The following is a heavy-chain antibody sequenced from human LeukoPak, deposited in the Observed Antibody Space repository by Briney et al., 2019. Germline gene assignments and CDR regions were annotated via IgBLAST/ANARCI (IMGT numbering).Heavy chain of an antibody. J-gene: IGHJ3*02. CDR2: IYHTGST. D-gene: IGHD6-19*01. Sequence: SSETLSLTCIVSGHSISSGNYWAWIRQPPGKGLEWIGSIYHTGSTYYNPTLKSRVTISVDTSKNQFSLKLTSVTAADMAVYYCALWAGRTDAFDIWGQGTMVTVSS. V-gene: IGHV4-38-2*02. CDR1: GHSISSGNY. CDR3: ALWAGRTDAFDI.